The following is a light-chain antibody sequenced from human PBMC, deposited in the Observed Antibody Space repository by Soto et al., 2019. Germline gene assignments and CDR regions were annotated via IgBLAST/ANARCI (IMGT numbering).Light chain of an antibody. CDR2: AAS. Sequence: DIQMTQSPSSLSASVGDRVTITCRASQSISSYLNWYQQKPGKAPKLLIYAASSLQSGVPSRFSGSGSGTDLTLTSSSLQPEDFATYYCQQSYSTPPITFGQGTRLEIK. CDR1: QSISSY. J-gene: IGKJ5*01. V-gene: IGKV1-39*01. CDR3: QQSYSTPPIT.